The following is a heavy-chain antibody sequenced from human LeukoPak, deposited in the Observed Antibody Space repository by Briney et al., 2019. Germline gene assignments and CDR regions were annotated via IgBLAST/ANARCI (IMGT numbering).Heavy chain of an antibody. CDR1: GYSFTSYW. CDR3: ARLRSDILTGYYDY. CDR2: IYPGDSDT. Sequence: GESLKISCKGSGYSFTSYWIGWVRQMPGKGLEWMGIIYPGDSDTSYSPSFQGQVTISADKSISTAYLQWSSLKPSHTAMYYCARLRSDILTGYYDYWGQGTLVTVSS. D-gene: IGHD3-9*01. J-gene: IGHJ4*02. V-gene: IGHV5-51*01.